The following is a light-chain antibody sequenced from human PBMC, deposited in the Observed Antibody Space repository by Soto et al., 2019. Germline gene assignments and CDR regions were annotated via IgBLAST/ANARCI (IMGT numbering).Light chain of an antibody. Sequence: EIVLTQSPATLSLSPGERATLSCRASRSFASSYLGWYQQKPGQAPRLLIYAASTRATGIPDRFSGSGSATSFTLAISRLEPEDSAVYYCQHYDSSPPYTFGQGTKLEIK. CDR3: QHYDSSPPYT. CDR2: AAS. CDR1: RSFASSY. J-gene: IGKJ2*01. V-gene: IGKV3-20*01.